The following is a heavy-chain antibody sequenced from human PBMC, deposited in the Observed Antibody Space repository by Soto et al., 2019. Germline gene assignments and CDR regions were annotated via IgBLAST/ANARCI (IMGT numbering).Heavy chain of an antibody. Sequence: PGGSLRLSCAASGFTFSSYAMSWVRQAPGKGLEWVSAISGSGGSTYYADSVKGRFTISRDNSKNTLYLQMNSLRAEDTAVYYCEKDSMIVVAPHYWGQGTLVTVSS. V-gene: IGHV3-23*01. J-gene: IGHJ4*02. D-gene: IGHD3-22*01. CDR2: ISGSGGST. CDR1: GFTFSSYA. CDR3: EKDSMIVVAPHY.